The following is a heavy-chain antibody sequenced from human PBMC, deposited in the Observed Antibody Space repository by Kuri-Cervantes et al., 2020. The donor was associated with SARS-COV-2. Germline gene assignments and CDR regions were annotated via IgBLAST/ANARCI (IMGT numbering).Heavy chain of an antibody. V-gene: IGHV3-11*01. CDR2: ISSSGSTI. CDR3: AIEIGYCSSTSCYKYLQH. Sequence: GESLKISCAASGFTFSDYYMSWIRQAPGKGLEWASYISSSGSTIYYADSVKGRFTISRDNAKNSLYLQMNSLRAEDTALYYCAIEIGYCSSTSCYKYLQHWGQGTLVTVSS. CDR1: GFTFSDYY. D-gene: IGHD2-2*02. J-gene: IGHJ1*01.